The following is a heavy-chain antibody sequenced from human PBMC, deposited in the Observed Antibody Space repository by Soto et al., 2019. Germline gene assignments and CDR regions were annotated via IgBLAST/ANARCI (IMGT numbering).Heavy chain of an antibody. D-gene: IGHD1-1*01. CDR2: TYYRSKWYT. J-gene: IGHJ4*02. V-gene: IGHV6-1*01. CDR1: GVSISSNSAA. Sequence: SQTLSLTCAISGVSISSNSAAWNWIRQSPSRGLEWLGRTYYRSKWYTEYAVSAKSRITISPDTSKNQVSLQLNSVTPEDTAVYYCVSGTGTVDYWGQGTLVTVSS. CDR3: VSGTGTVDY.